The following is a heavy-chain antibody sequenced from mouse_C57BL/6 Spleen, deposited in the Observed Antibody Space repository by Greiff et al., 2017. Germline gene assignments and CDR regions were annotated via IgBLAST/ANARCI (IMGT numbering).Heavy chain of an antibody. Sequence: QVQLQQSGAELVRPGTSVKMSCKASGYTFTNYWIGWAKQRPGHGLEWIGVIYPGGGYTYYNEKFKGKATLTADKSSSTAYMQFSSLTSEDSAIYYCARNWDYDGDYYAMDYWGQGTSVTVSS. D-gene: IGHD2-4*01. CDR1: GYTFTNYW. CDR3: ARNWDYDGDYYAMDY. V-gene: IGHV1-63*01. CDR2: IYPGGGYT. J-gene: IGHJ4*01.